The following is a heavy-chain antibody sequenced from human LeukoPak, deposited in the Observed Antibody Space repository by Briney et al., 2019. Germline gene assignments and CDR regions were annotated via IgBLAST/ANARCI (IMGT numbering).Heavy chain of an antibody. J-gene: IGHJ4*02. V-gene: IGHV4-34*01. CDR3: ARYHRLNFDY. CDR1: GVSFSGYY. CDR2: INHSGST. D-gene: IGHD2-2*01. Sequence: SETLSLTCAVYGVSFSGYYWSWIRQPPGKGLEWIGEINHSGSTNYNPSLKSRVTISVDTSKNQFSLKLSSVTAADTAVYYCARYHRLNFDYWGQGTLVTVSS.